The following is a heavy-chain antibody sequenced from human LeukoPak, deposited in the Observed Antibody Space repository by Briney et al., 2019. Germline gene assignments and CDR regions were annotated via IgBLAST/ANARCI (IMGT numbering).Heavy chain of an antibody. D-gene: IGHD1/OR15-1a*01. CDR1: GYTFTSYD. CDR2: MNTNSGNT. CDR3: ARGNNYYYFYYMDV. V-gene: IGHV1-8*01. J-gene: IGHJ6*03. Sequence: ASVKVSCKASGYTFTSYDINWVRQAPGQGLEWMGWMNTNSGNTGYAQKFQGRVTMTRNTSISTAYMELSSLRSEDTAVYYCARGNNYYYFYYMDVWGKGTTVTVSS.